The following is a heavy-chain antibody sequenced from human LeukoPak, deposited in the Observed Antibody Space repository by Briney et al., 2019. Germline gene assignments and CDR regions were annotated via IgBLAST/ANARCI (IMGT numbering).Heavy chain of an antibody. CDR1: GFPFSSYA. CDR2: ISYDGRNK. CDR3: AREGRVRWYDY. J-gene: IGHJ4*02. Sequence: GRSLTLSCAASGFPFSSYAMHWVRQAPGKGLEWVAVISYDGRNKYYGGSVKGRFTISRDNSKNTLYLQMNSLRAEDTAVYYCAREGRVRWYDYWGQGTLVTVSS. D-gene: IGHD4-23*01. V-gene: IGHV3-30*04.